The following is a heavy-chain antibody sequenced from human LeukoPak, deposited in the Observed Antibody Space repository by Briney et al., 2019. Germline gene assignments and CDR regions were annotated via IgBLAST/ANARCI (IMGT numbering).Heavy chain of an antibody. CDR1: GGSISSYY. CDR3: ARDRARAIAVAATGWFDP. CDR2: IYYSGST. V-gene: IGHV4-59*01. D-gene: IGHD6-19*01. J-gene: IGHJ5*02. Sequence: PSETLSLTCTGSGGSISSYYWSWLRQAPGKGLEWRGNIYYSGSTNYTPNLKSRVTISVDTSKNKFSMKLSSVTAADTAVYYCARDRARAIAVAATGWFDPWGQGTLVTVSS.